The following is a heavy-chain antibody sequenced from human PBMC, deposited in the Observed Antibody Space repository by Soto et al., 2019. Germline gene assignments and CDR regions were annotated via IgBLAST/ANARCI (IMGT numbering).Heavy chain of an antibody. J-gene: IGHJ4*02. D-gene: IGHD2-21*01. Sequence: ASVKVSCKASGYTFTNYAMHWVRQAPGQRLEWMGWINAGNGNTKYSQKFQGRVTITRDTSASTAYMELSSLRSEDTAVYYCARNVVGTYHFDYWGQGTLVTV. V-gene: IGHV1-3*01. CDR1: GYTFTNYA. CDR2: INAGNGNT. CDR3: ARNVVGTYHFDY.